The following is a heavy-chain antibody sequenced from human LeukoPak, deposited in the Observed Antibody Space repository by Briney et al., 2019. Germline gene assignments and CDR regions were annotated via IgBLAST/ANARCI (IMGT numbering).Heavy chain of an antibody. D-gene: IGHD5-24*01. V-gene: IGHV1-2*02. CDR2: INPNSGGT. J-gene: IGHJ6*02. CDR3: AKVRQLGGAFYGMDV. Sequence: ASVKVSCKASGYVFTDNYIHWVRQAPGQGLEWMGWINPNSGGTNSAQKFQGRVTMTRDTSISTAYMELSRLRSDDTAVYYCAKVRQLGGAFYGMDVWGQGTTVTVSS. CDR1: GYVFTDNY.